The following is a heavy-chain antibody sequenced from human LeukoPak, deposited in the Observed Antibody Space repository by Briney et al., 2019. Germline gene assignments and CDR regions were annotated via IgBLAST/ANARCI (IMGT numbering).Heavy chain of an antibody. V-gene: IGHV4-59*11. CDR1: GGSISSHY. CDR3: ASRYGSGSYGFDY. CDR2: MYYNGSM. D-gene: IGHD3-10*01. Sequence: TSETLSLTCTVSGGSISSHYWSWIRQPPGKGLEWIGYMYYNGSMNYNPSLKSRVTISADTSKNQFSLKLSSVTAADTAVYYCASRYGSGSYGFDYWGQGTLVTVSS. J-gene: IGHJ4*02.